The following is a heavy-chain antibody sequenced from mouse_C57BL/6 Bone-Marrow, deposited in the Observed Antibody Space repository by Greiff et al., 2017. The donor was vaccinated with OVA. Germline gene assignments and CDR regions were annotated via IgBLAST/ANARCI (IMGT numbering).Heavy chain of an antibody. Sequence: EVQGVESGGGLVKPGGSLKLSCAASGFTFSSYAMSWVRQTPEKRLEWVATISDGGSYTYYPDNVKGRFTISRDNAKNNLYLQMSHLKSEDTAMYYCAREEGLWLRRRYYYAMDYWGQGTSVTVSS. CDR2: ISDGGSYT. CDR1: GFTFSSYA. D-gene: IGHD2-2*01. V-gene: IGHV5-4*01. CDR3: AREEGLWLRRRYYYAMDY. J-gene: IGHJ4*01.